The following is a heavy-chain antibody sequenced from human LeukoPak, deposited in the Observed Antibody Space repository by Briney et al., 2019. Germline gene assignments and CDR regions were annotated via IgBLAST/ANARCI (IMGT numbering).Heavy chain of an antibody. CDR2: INPNSGGT. Sequence: ASVKVSCKASGGTFSSYAISWVRQAPGQGLEWMGWINPNSGGTNYAQKFQGRVTMTRDTSISTAYMELSRLRSDDTAVYYCAREPIYYYDSSGYYFDYWGQGTLVTVSS. D-gene: IGHD3-22*01. V-gene: IGHV1-2*02. CDR1: GGTFSSYA. J-gene: IGHJ4*02. CDR3: AREPIYYYDSSGYYFDY.